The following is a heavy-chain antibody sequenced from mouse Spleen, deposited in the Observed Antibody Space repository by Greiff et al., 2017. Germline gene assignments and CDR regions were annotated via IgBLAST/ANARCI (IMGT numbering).Heavy chain of an antibody. D-gene: IGHD4-1*01. CDR3: ARRVLTGTRGIYWYFDV. CDR1: GFTFSDYG. J-gene: IGHJ1*01. V-gene: IGHV5-17*01. CDR2: ISSGSSTI. Sequence: EVKLVESGGGLVKPGGSLKLSCAASGFTFSDYGMHWVRQAPEKGLEWVAYISSGSSTIYYADTVKGRFTISRDNAKNTLFLQMTSLRSEDTAMYYCARRVLTGTRGIYWYFDVWGAGTTVTVSS.